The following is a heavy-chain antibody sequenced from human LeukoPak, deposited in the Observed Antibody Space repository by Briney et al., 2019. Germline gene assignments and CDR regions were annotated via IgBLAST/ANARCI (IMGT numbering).Heavy chain of an antibody. Sequence: GASVKVSCKASGYTFTGYYMHWVRQAPGQGLEWMGRINPDTGGTNYAQKFQGRVTMTRDTSTSTAYMELSRLRYDDTAVYYCATLGLFGIDPWGQGTRVTVSS. CDR3: ATLGLFGIDP. J-gene: IGHJ5*02. V-gene: IGHV1-2*06. CDR1: GYTFTGYY. CDR2: INPDTGGT. D-gene: IGHD2-21*01.